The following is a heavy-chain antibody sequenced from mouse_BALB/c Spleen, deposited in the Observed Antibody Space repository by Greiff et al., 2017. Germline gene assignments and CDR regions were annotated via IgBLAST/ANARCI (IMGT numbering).Heavy chain of an antibody. CDR1: GYAFTNYL. CDR2: INPGSGGT. V-gene: IGHV1-54*01. CDR3: ARNWDEGYAMDY. D-gene: IGHD4-1*01. Sequence: QVQLQQSGAELVRPGTSVKVSCKASGYAFTNYLIEWVKQRPGQGLEWIGVINPGSGGTNYNEKFKGKATLTADKSSSTAYMQLSSLTSDDSAVYFCARNWDEGYAMDYWGQGTSVTVSS. J-gene: IGHJ4*01.